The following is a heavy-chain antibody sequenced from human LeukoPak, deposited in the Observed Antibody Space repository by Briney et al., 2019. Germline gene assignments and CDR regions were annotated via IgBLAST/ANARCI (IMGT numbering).Heavy chain of an antibody. V-gene: IGHV4-59*01. Sequence: PSETLSLTCTVSGGSIGNFYWHWIRQPPGKRLEWIGYVDYTGTTNYNPSLQSRVTISVDTSMNRLSLNLRSISAADTAVYFCARGASRGSLYWFFDLWGRGTLLTVSS. CDR2: VDYTGTT. CDR3: ARGASRGSLYWFFDL. J-gene: IGHJ2*01. D-gene: IGHD2-2*01. CDR1: GGSIGNFY.